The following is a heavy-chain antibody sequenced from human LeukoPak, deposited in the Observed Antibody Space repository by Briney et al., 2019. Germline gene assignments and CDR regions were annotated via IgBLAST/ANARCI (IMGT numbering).Heavy chain of an antibody. J-gene: IGHJ5*02. V-gene: IGHV1-24*01. CDR1: GYTLTELS. CDR3: ATGSTGTTRGYNWFDP. D-gene: IGHD1-7*01. Sequence: GASVKVSCKVSGYTLTELSMHWVRQAPGKGLEWMGGFDPEDGETIYAQKFQGRVTMTEDTYTDTAYMELSSLRSEDTAVYYCATGSTGTTRGYNWFDPWGQGTLVTVSS. CDR2: FDPEDGET.